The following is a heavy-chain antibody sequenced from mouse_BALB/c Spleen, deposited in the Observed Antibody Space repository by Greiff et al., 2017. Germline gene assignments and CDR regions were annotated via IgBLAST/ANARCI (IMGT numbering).Heavy chain of an antibody. V-gene: IGHV14-3*02. D-gene: IGHD1-1*01. J-gene: IGHJ4*01. CDR1: GFNIKDTY. Sequence: VQLQQSGAELVKPGASVKLSCTASGFNIKDTYMHWVKQRPEQGLEWIGRIDPANGNTKYDPKFQGKATITADTSSNTAYLQLSSLTSEDTAVYYCASSDYYNYAMDYWGQGTSVTVSS. CDR3: ASSDYYNYAMDY. CDR2: IDPANGNT.